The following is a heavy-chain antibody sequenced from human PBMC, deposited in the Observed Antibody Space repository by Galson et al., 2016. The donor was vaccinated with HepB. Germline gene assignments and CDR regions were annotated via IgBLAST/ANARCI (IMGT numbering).Heavy chain of an antibody. V-gene: IGHV3-23*01. CDR2: ISGSGANT. Sequence: LRLSCAASGFTFSNYAMTWVRQAPGKGLEWVSGISGSGANTHYANAVKGRFTISRDNSNNTLYLQMNSLRAEDTALYFCARFSNSWAPFDYWGQGRLVTVSS. D-gene: IGHD6-13*01. CDR1: GFTFSNYA. CDR3: ARFSNSWAPFDY. J-gene: IGHJ4*02.